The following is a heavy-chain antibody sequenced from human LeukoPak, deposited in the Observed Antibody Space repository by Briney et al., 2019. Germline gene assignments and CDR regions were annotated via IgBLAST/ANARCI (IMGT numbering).Heavy chain of an antibody. CDR1: GYTLTELS. Sequence: ASVKVSCKVSGYTLTELSMHWVRQAPGKGLEGMGGFDPEDGETIYAQKFEGRVTMTEDTSTDTAYMELSSLRSEDTAVYYCATYYDYGDSNPDYWGQGTLVTVSS. V-gene: IGHV1-24*01. CDR3: ATYYDYGDSNPDY. CDR2: FDPEDGET. J-gene: IGHJ4*02. D-gene: IGHD4-17*01.